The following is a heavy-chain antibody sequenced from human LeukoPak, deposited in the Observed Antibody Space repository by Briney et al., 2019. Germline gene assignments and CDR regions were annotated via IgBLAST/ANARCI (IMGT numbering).Heavy chain of an antibody. D-gene: IGHD4-17*01. CDR1: GFTFSSYD. CDR3: AREDYGDRNTGAFDI. V-gene: IGHV3-13*01. Sequence: GGSLRLACAASGFTFSSYDMHRVRQATGKGLEWVSAIGTAGDTYYPGSVKGRFTISRENAKNSLYLQMNSLRAGDTAVYYCAREDYGDRNTGAFDIWGQGTMVTVSS. J-gene: IGHJ3*02. CDR2: IGTAGDT.